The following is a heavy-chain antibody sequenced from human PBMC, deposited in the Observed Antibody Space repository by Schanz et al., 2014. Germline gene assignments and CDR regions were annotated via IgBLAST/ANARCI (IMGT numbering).Heavy chain of an antibody. CDR2: LYINSGST. Sequence: EVQLVESGGGLIQPGGSLRLSWAVSGFTVNTNYMSWVRQAPGKGLEWSSILYINSGSTQYADSVKGRFIISRDSSKNTLFLQMNSLRAEDTAVYFCARDGGRDGYNLAFDVWGQGTLVTVSS. V-gene: IGHV3-53*01. CDR1: GFTVNTNY. D-gene: IGHD5-12*01. J-gene: IGHJ3*01. CDR3: ARDGGRDGYNLAFDV.